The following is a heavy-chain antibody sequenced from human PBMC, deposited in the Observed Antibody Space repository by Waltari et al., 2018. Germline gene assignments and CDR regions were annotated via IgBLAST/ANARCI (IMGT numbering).Heavy chain of an antibody. CDR2: MNPNSGNT. J-gene: IGHJ6*02. CDR3: ASEGSTTSYYYGMDV. D-gene: IGHD1-1*01. Sequence: QVQLVQSGAAVKKPGASVTVSCKASGYTFTSYDINWLRQATGQGLEWMGWMNPNSGNTGYAQKFQGRVTMTRNTSISTAYMELSSLRSEDTAVYYCASEGSTTSYYYGMDVWGQGTTVTVSS. V-gene: IGHV1-8*02. CDR1: GYTFTSYD.